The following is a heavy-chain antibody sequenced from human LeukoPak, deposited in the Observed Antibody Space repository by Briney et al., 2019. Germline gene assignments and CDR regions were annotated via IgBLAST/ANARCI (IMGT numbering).Heavy chain of an antibody. CDR1: GYTFVGYY. CDR3: AREYSASEH. J-gene: IGHJ1*01. CDR2: IAPSTGNT. Sequence: ASVKVSCKASGYTFVGYYLHWVRQAPGQGLEWMAWIAPSTGNTHYAQKFQGRITVTRDTSISTTYMELSWLTSDDTALYYCAREYSASEHWGQGTLVTVSS. D-gene: IGHD4-11*01. V-gene: IGHV1-2*02.